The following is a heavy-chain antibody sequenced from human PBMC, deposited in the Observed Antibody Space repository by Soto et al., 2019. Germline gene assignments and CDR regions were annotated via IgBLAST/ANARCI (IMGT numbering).Heavy chain of an antibody. D-gene: IGHD6-13*01. CDR2: IYSGGST. Sequence: GGSLRLSCAASGFTVSSNYMSWFRQAPGKGLEWVSVIYSGGSTYYADSVKGRFTISRDNSKNTLYLQMNSLRAEDTAVYYCASSYSSSWYLDYYYYMDVWGKGTTVTVSS. J-gene: IGHJ6*03. CDR3: ASSYSSSWYLDYYYYMDV. V-gene: IGHV3-66*01. CDR1: GFTVSSNY.